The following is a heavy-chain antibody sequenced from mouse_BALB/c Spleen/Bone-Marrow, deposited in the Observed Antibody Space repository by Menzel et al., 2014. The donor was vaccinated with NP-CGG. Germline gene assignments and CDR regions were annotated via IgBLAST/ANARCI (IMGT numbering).Heavy chain of an antibody. V-gene: IGHV14-3*02. CDR3: ARWEYYAMDY. J-gene: IGHJ4*01. D-gene: IGHD4-1*01. CDR1: GFNIKDTY. Sequence: VQLQQSGAELVKPGASVKLSCTASGFNIKDTYMHWVKQRPEQGLEWIGRIDPANGNTKYDPKFQGKATITAGTSSNTAYLQLSSLTSEDTAVYYCARWEYYAMDYWGQGTSATVSS. CDR2: IDPANGNT.